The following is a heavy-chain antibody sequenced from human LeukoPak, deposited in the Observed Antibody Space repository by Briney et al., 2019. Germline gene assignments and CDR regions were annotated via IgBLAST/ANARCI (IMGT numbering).Heavy chain of an antibody. CDR2: IYYSGTT. D-gene: IGHD6-19*01. CDR3: ARGGRWLVTEFGY. V-gene: IGHV4-59*01. J-gene: IGHJ4*02. CDR1: GGSISSYY. Sequence: SETLSLTCTVSGGSISSYYWSWIRQPPGKGLDWIGYIYYSGTTNYNPSLKSRVTISADTSKNQFSLKLSSVTAADTAVYYCARGGRWLVTEFGYWGQGTLVTVSS.